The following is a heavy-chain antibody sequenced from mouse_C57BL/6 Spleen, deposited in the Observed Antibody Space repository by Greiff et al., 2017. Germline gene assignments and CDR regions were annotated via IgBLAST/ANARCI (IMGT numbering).Heavy chain of an antibody. CDR2: IYPGNSDT. CDR1: GYTFTSYW. J-gene: IGHJ4*01. CDR3: TPTTGPEEEYAMDY. Sequence: VQLQQSGTVLARPGASVKMSCKTSGYTFTSYWMHWVKQRPGQGLEWIGAIYPGNSDTSYNQKFKGKAKLPAVTSASTAYMELSSLTNEDSAVYYCTPTTGPEEEYAMDYWGQGTSVTVSS. D-gene: IGHD1-1*01. V-gene: IGHV1-5*01.